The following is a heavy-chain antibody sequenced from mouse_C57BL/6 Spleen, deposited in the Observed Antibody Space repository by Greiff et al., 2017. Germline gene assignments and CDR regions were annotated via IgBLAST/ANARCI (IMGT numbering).Heavy chain of an antibody. J-gene: IGHJ4*01. V-gene: IGHV1-82*01. CDR3: AGSGGSSPWAMDY. CDR2: IYPGDGDT. D-gene: IGHD1-1*01. Sequence: QVQLQQSGPELVKPGASVKISCKASGYAFSSSWMNWVKQRPGKGLEWIGRIYPGDGDTNYNGKFKGKATLTADKSSSTAYMHLRSLTSEDSAVYYCAGSGGSSPWAMDYWGQGTSVTVSS. CDR1: GYAFSSSW.